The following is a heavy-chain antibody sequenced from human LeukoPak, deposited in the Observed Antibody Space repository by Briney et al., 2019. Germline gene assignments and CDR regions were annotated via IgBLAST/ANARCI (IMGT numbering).Heavy chain of an antibody. J-gene: IGHJ4*02. CDR3: ARVPKSHYYDSSGYYYDF. CDR1: GFSFSDYY. D-gene: IGHD3-22*01. Sequence: GGSLRPTCAASGFSFSDYYMSWIRQAPGKGLEWVSYSGSSGTTIYYADSVKGRFTISRDNAKNSLYLQMNSLRAEDTAVYYCARVPKSHYYDSSGYYYDFWGQGALVTVSS. V-gene: IGHV3-11*01. CDR2: SGSSGTTI.